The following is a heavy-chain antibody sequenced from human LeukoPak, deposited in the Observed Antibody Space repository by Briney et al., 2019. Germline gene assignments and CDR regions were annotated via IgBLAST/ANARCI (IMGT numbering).Heavy chain of an antibody. V-gene: IGHV1-46*03. D-gene: IGHD3-3*01. CDR2: INPSSGST. CDR1: GYTFTSYY. J-gene: IGHJ4*02. Sequence: ASVKVSRKASGYTFTSYYMHWVRQAPGQGLEWMGIINPSSGSTSYAQKFQGRVTMTRDTSTSTVYMELSSLRSEDTAVYYCARGITIFGVVNYWGQGTLVTVSS. CDR3: ARGITIFGVVNY.